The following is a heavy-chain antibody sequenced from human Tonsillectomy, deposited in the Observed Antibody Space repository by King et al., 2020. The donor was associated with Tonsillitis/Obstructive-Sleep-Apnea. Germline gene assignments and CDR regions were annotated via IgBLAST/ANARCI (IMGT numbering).Heavy chain of an antibody. CDR1: GGSISSSSYY. CDR2: IYYSGST. D-gene: IGHD3-22*01. V-gene: IGHV4-39*01. CDR3: ARRTYYYDSSGWGAGEVDY. Sequence: QLQESGPGLVKPSETLSLTCTVSGGSISSSSYYWGWIRQPPGKGLEWIGSIYYSGSTYYNPYIKSRVTISVDTSKNQFSLKLSSVTAADTAVYYCARRTYYYDSSGWGAGEVDYWGQGTLVTVSS. J-gene: IGHJ4*02.